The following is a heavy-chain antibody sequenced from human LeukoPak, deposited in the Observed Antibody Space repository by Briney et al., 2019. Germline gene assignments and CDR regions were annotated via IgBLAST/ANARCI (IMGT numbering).Heavy chain of an antibody. D-gene: IGHD2-8*01. J-gene: IGHJ6*02. CDR3: ARSLTNAVYYYGMDV. Sequence: GGSLRLSCAASGFTFSSYAMNWVRQAPGKGLEWVSDISGSGDMTYYADSVKGRFTISRDNSKNTVYLQMNGLRAEDTAVYFCARSLTNAVYYYGMDVWGQGTTVTVSS. V-gene: IGHV3-23*01. CDR2: ISGSGDMT. CDR1: GFTFSSYA.